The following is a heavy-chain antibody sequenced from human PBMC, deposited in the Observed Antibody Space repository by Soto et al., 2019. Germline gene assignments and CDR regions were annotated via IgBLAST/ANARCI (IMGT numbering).Heavy chain of an antibody. D-gene: IGHD4-4*01. Sequence: GGSLRLSCAASGFTFSSYAMSWVRQAPGKGLEWVSAISGSGGSTYYADSVKGRFTISRDNSKNTLYLQMNSLRAEDTAVYYCAKGAVTTPYYYYYGMDVWGQGTTVTVSS. J-gene: IGHJ6*02. V-gene: IGHV3-23*01. CDR1: GFTFSSYA. CDR2: ISGSGGST. CDR3: AKGAVTTPYYYYYGMDV.